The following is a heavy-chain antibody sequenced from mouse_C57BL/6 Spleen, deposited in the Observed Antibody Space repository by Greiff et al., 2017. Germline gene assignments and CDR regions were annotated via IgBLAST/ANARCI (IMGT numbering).Heavy chain of an antibody. J-gene: IGHJ1*03. Sequence: QVQLQQSGAELVKPGASVKMSCKASGYTFTSYWITWVKQRPGQGLEWIGDIYPGSGSTNYNEKFKSKATLTVDTSSSTAYMQLSSLTSEDSAVYYCARRGYYGSSYLYWYFDVWGTGTTVTVSS. CDR2: IYPGSGST. V-gene: IGHV1-55*01. CDR1: GYTFTSYW. D-gene: IGHD1-1*01. CDR3: ARRGYYGSSYLYWYFDV.